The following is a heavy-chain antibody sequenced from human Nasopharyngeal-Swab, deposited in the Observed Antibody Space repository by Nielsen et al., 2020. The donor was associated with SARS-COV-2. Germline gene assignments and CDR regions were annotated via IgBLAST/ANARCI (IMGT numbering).Heavy chain of an antibody. CDR2: ISAYNGNT. V-gene: IGHV1-18*01. J-gene: IGHJ5*02. D-gene: IGHD2-15*01. CDR3: ARTGYCSGGSCYSWWFDP. Sequence: WVRQAPGQGLEWMGWISAYNGNTNYAQRLQGRVTMTTDTSTNTAYMEVRSLRSDDTAVYYCARTGYCSGGSCYSWWFDPWGQGTLVTVSS.